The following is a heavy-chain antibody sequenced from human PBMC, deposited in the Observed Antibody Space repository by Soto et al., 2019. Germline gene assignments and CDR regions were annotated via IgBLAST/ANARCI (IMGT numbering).Heavy chain of an antibody. J-gene: IGHJ5*02. CDR2: INPNSGGT. CDR3: ARDRSSSRQGGNNNWFDP. D-gene: IGHD6-13*01. Sequence: GASVKVSCKASGYTFTGYYMHWVRQAPGQGLEWMGWINPNSGGTNYAQKFQGWVTMTRDTSISTAYMELSRLRSDDTAVYYCARDRSSSRQGGNNNWFDPWGQGTLVTVSS. V-gene: IGHV1-2*04. CDR1: GYTFTGYY.